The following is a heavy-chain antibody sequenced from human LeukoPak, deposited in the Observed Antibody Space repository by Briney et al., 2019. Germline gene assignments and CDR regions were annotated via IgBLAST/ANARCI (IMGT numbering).Heavy chain of an antibody. CDR2: ISSSSSYI. CDR1: GFTFSAYA. J-gene: IGHJ4*02. D-gene: IGHD3-10*01. V-gene: IGHV3-21*01. Sequence: TGGSLRLSCEASGFTFSAYAMTWVRQAPGKGLEWVSSISSSSSYIYYADSVKGRFTISRDNAKNSLYLQMNSLRAEDTAVYYCARDYYGSGSYPFDYWGQGTLVTVSS. CDR3: ARDYYGSGSYPFDY.